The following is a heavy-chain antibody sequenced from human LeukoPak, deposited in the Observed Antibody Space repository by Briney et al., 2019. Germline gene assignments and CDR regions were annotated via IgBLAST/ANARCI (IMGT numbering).Heavy chain of an antibody. J-gene: IGHJ4*02. CDR3: ARRGSRFGMVRGVVRGSWFDY. D-gene: IGHD3-10*01. V-gene: IGHV4-39*07. CDR1: GGSISSSSYY. Sequence: KASETLSLTCTVSGGSISSSSYYWGWIRQPPGKGLEWIGSIYYSGSTYYNPSLKSRVTISVDTSKNQFSLKLSSVTAADTAVYYCARRGSRFGMVRGVVRGSWFDYWGQGTLVTVSS. CDR2: IYYSGST.